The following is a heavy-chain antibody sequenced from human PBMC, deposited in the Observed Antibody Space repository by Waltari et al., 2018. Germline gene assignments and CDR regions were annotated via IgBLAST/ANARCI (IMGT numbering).Heavy chain of an antibody. J-gene: IGHJ4*02. V-gene: IGHV4-31*03. Sequence: QVQLQESGPGLVKPSQTLSLTCTVSGGSISSGGYYWSWSRQHPGKGLEWIGYIYYSGSTYYNPSLKSRVTISVDTSKNQFSLKLSSVTAADTAVYYCARDQGGGGGADYWGQGTLVTVSS. CDR3: ARDQGGGGGADY. CDR1: GGSISSGGYY. D-gene: IGHD2-21*01. CDR2: IYYSGST.